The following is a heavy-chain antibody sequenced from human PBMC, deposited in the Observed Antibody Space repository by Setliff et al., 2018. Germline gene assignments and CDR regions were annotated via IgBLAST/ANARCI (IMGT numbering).Heavy chain of an antibody. D-gene: IGHD2-8*01. J-gene: IGHJ3*02. CDR3: ARDAVNGSPDAFDI. CDR1: VGTFSSYT. V-gene: IGHV1-69*04. Sequence: SVKVSCKASVGTFSSYTISWVRQAPGQGLEWMGRIIPILGIANYAQKFQGRVTITADKSTSTAYMELSSLRSEATAVYYCARDAVNGSPDAFDIWGQGTMVTVSS. CDR2: IIPILGIA.